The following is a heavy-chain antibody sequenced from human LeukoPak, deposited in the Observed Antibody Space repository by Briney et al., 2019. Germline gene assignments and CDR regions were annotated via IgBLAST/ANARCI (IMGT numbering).Heavy chain of an antibody. CDR2: ISTSGST. V-gene: IGHV4-4*07. D-gene: IGHD6-19*01. J-gene: IGHJ6*03. Sequence: SETLSLTCTVSGGSISSYYWSWIRQPAGKGLESIGHISTSGSTNYNPSLKSRVTMSVDTSKNQFSLKLSSVTAADTAVYYCARVGYSSGWTHRIYYYYIDVWGKGTTVTISS. CDR3: ARVGYSSGWTHRIYYYYIDV. CDR1: GGSISSYY.